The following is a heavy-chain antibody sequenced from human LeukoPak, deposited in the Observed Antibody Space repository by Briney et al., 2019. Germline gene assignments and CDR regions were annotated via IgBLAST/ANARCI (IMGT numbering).Heavy chain of an antibody. D-gene: IGHD3-22*01. V-gene: IGHV3-23*01. J-gene: IGHJ4*02. CDR1: GFTFSSYA. CDR2: ISGSGGST. CDR3: AKDLGDSSGYYVYDY. Sequence: GSLRLSCAASGFTFSSYAMSWVRQAPGKGLEWVSAISGSGGSTYYADSVKGRFTISRDNSKNTLYLQMNSLRAEDTAVYYCAKDLGDSSGYYVYDYWGQGTLVTVSS.